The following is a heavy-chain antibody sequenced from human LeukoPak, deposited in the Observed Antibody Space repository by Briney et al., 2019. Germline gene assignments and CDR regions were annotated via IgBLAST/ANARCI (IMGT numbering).Heavy chain of an antibody. Sequence: GGSLRLSCAASGFTFSSSAMSWVRQAPGKGLEWVSSISGSGSGGSTYYADSVKARFTISRDNSKNTLYLQMNSLRAEDTALYYCARAEPHRSWYDLGDYWGQGTLVTVSS. CDR3: ARAEPHRSWYDLGDY. D-gene: IGHD6-13*01. CDR1: GFTFSSSA. J-gene: IGHJ4*02. CDR2: ISGSGSGGST. V-gene: IGHV3-23*01.